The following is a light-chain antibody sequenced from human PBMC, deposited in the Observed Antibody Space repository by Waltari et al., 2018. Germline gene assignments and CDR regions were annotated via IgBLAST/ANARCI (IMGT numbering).Light chain of an antibody. CDR1: QSVSSA. J-gene: IGKJ4*01. Sequence: EIVLTQSPGTLSLSPGERATVSCRASQSVSSALAWYQKKPGQAPRLLIYGASNRATGTPDRFSGSCSGTDFSLTISRLEPDDFAVYYCQHCIRLPVTFGQGTTVEI. CDR3: QHCIRLPVT. CDR2: GAS. V-gene: IGKV3-20*01.